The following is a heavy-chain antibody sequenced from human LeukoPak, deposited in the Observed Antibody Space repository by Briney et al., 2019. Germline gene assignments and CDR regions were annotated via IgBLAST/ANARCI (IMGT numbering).Heavy chain of an antibody. Sequence: SQTLSLTCTVSRGSISSGSYYWSWIRQPAGKGLEWIGRIYTSGSTNYNPSLKSRVTISVDTSKNQFSLKLSSVTAADTAVYYCARRIAAAPMSWFDPWGQGTLVTVSS. J-gene: IGHJ5*02. D-gene: IGHD6-13*01. CDR3: ARRIAAAPMSWFDP. V-gene: IGHV4-61*02. CDR2: IYTSGST. CDR1: RGSISSGSYY.